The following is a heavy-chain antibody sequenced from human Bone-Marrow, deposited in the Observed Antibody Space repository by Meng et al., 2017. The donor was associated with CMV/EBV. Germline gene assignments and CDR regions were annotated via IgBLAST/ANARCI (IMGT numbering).Heavy chain of an antibody. CDR2: INPSGGST. V-gene: IGHV1-46*01. D-gene: IGHD3-22*01. J-gene: IGHJ3*02. CDR1: GYTFTSYG. CDR3: ARVLAFGCSGYYRPDAFDI. Sequence: ASVTVSCKASGYTFTSYGISWVRQAPGQGLEWMGIINPSGGSTSYAQKFQGRVTMTRDTSKSTVYMELSSLRSEDTAVYFCARVLAFGCSGYYRPDAFDIWGQGTMVTGSS.